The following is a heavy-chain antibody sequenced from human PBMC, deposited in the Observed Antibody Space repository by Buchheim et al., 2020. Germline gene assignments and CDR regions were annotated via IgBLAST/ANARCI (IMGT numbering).Heavy chain of an antibody. CDR1: GGSFSGYY. CDR2: INHSGST. V-gene: IGHV4-34*01. J-gene: IGHJ5*02. Sequence: QVQLQQWGAGLLKPSETLSLTCAVYGGSFSGYYWSWIRQPPGKGLEWIGEINHSGSTNYNPSLKSRVTISVETSKNQFSLKLSSVTAADTAVYYCARGSGWYEGRWFDPWGQGTL. D-gene: IGHD6-19*01. CDR3: ARGSGWYEGRWFDP.